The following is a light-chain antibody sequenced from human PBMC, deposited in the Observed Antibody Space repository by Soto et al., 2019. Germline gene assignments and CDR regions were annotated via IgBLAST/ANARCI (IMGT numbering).Light chain of an antibody. CDR1: SSDVGGYDH. V-gene: IGLV2-14*03. Sequence: QSALTQPASVSGSPGQSITISCTGTSSDVGGYDHVSWYQQHPGKAPKLIIYDVTVRPSGISRRFSGSKYDNTASLAVSGLQPEDEADYYCSSYTNKDTLLFGGGTKLTVL. CDR3: SSYTNKDTLL. J-gene: IGLJ3*02. CDR2: DVT.